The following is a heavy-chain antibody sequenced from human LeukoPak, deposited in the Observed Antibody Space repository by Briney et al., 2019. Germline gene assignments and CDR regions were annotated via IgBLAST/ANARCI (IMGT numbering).Heavy chain of an antibody. V-gene: IGHV4-59*08. D-gene: IGHD3-10*01. CDR3: ARPPYYGSGIGYFDL. Sequence: SETLSLTCTVSGGSISSYYWSWIRQPPGKGLEWIGYIYYSGSTNYNPSLKSRVTISVDASKNQFSLKLSSVTAADTAVYYCARPPYYGSGIGYFDLWGRGTLVTVSS. CDR1: GGSISSYY. CDR2: IYYSGST. J-gene: IGHJ2*01.